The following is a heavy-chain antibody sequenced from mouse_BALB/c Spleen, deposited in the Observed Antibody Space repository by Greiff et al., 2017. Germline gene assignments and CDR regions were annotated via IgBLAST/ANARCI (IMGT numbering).Heavy chain of an antibody. Sequence: EVKVVESGGGLVKPGGSLKLSCAASGFTFSSYAMSWVRQTPGKRLEWVATISSGGSYTYYPDSVKGRFTISRDNAKNTLYLQMSSLRSEDTAMYYCAIDGYYGYAMDYWGQGTSVTVSS. D-gene: IGHD2-3*01. V-gene: IGHV5-9-3*01. CDR2: ISSGGSYT. CDR1: GFTFSSYA. CDR3: AIDGYYGYAMDY. J-gene: IGHJ4*01.